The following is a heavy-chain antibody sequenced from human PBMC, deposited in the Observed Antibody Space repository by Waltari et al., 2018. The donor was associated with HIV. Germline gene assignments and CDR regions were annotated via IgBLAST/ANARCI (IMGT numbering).Heavy chain of an antibody. CDR3: AKDQGGATYIFDY. D-gene: IGHD1-26*01. Sequence: QVQLVESWGGVVQPGRSLRLSCAAAGFTFSSYGMHWVRQAAGKGLEWGSGILYDDSNKFYADSVKCRFTISRDNSKNTLYLQMNSLSTEDTAVYYCAKDQGGATYIFDYWGQGTLVTVSS. CDR2: ILYDDSNK. V-gene: IGHV3-30*18. J-gene: IGHJ4*02. CDR1: GFTFSSYG.